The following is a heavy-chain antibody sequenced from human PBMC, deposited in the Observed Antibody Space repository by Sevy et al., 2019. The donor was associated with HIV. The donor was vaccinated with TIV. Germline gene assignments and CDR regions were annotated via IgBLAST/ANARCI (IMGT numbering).Heavy chain of an antibody. CDR3: AKGRNLVVRFLEWLLVPSDY. D-gene: IGHD3-3*01. CDR2: ISGSGGST. V-gene: IGHV3-23*01. Sequence: GGSLRLSCAASGFTFSSYAMSWVRQAPGKGLEWVSAISGSGGSTYYADSVKGRFTISRDNSKNTLYLQMNSLRAEDTAVYYCAKGRNLVVRFLEWLLVPSDYWGQGTLVTVSS. CDR1: GFTFSSYA. J-gene: IGHJ4*02.